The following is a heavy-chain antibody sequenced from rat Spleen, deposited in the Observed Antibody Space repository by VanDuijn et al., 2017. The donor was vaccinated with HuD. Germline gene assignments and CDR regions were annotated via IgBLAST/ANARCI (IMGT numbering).Heavy chain of an antibody. CDR3: TSGLIHTDY. V-gene: IGHV5-31*01. CDR2: INNNGGST. D-gene: IGHD1-9*01. J-gene: IGHJ2*01. CDR1: GFTFNNYW. Sequence: EVQLVESGGGLVQPGRSLKLSCVASGFTFNNYWMTWIRQAPGKGLEWAASINNNGGSTYYPESVKGRFNNSRDNAKSTLYLQMNSLRSEDTATYYCTSGLIHTDYWGQGVMVTVTS.